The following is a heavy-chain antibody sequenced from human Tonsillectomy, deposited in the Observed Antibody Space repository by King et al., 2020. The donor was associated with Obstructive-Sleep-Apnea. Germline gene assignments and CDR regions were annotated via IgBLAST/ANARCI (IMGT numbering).Heavy chain of an antibody. Sequence: QLQESGPGLVKPSETLSLTCTVSGGPFSSSRYYWVWIRQPPGKGLEWIGSINYSGSTYYNPSLRSRVTISVDTSKNQFSLKLTSVTAADTAIYYCARLNTEGGYNYFDYWGQGTLVTVSS. CDR3: ARLNTEGGYNYFDY. CDR2: INYSGST. V-gene: IGHV4-39*01. J-gene: IGHJ4*02. D-gene: IGHD6-25*01. CDR1: GGPFSSSRYY.